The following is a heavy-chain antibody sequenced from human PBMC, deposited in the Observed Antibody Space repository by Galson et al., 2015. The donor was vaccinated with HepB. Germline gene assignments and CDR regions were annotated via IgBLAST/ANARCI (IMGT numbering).Heavy chain of an antibody. CDR2: IIPIFETA. Sequence: SVKVSCKASGGTFSGYGISWVRQAPGQGLEWMGGIIPIFETANYAQKFQGRVTITADKSTSTAYMELSSLRSDDTAVFYCASSLLDSGAYSYLENWGQGTLVTVSS. CDR3: ASSLLDSGAYSYLEN. V-gene: IGHV1-69*06. CDR1: GGTFSGYG. J-gene: IGHJ4*02. D-gene: IGHD1-26*01.